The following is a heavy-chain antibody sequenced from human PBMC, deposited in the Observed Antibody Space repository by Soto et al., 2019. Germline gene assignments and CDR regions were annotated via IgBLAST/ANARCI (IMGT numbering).Heavy chain of an antibody. CDR3: ARDDSSGYAIAAFDI. D-gene: IGHD3-22*01. J-gene: IGHJ3*02. V-gene: IGHV3-48*02. Sequence: LRRSCAASGFTFSTYSMNWVRQAPGEGLECISYISSSSSTIYYADSVKGRFTISRDNAKNSLYLQINSLRDEDTAVYYCARDDSSGYAIAAFDIWGQGTLVTVSS. CDR1: GFTFSTYS. CDR2: ISSSSSTI.